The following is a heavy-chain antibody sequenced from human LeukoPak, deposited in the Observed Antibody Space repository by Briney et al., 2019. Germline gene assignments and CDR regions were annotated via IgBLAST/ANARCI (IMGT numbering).Heavy chain of an antibody. D-gene: IGHD1-7*01. CDR1: GFTFGDYA. CDR3: TRDWTGITGTKPRKDYYYYYYMDV. V-gene: IGHV3-49*04. Sequence: GGSLRLSCTASGFTFGDYAMSWVRQAPGKGLEWVGFIRSKAYGGTTEYAASVKGRFTISRDDSKSIAYLQMNSLKTEDTAVYYCTRDWTGITGTKPRKDYYYYYYMDVWGKGTTVTVSS. J-gene: IGHJ6*03. CDR2: IRSKAYGGTT.